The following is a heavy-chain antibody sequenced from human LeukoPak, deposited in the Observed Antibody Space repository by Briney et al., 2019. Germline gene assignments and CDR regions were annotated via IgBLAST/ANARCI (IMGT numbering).Heavy chain of an antibody. CDR1: KFTFSTFA. CDR2: TSSDGSSK. J-gene: IGHJ4*02. Sequence: HPGGSLRLSCAASKFTFSTFAMHWVRQAPGKGLEWVALTSSDGSSKYYTDSVKGRFTISRDNSKNTLYPQMNSLRAEDTAVYYCAREGGDLRWKNRFDLWGQGTLVTVSS. CDR3: AREGGDLRWKNRFDL. V-gene: IGHV3-30-3*01. D-gene: IGHD4-23*01.